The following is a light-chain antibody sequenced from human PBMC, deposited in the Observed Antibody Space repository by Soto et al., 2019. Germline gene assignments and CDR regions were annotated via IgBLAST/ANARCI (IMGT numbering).Light chain of an antibody. Sequence: QSVLTQPASLSGSPGQSITISCTGTSSNVGGYNYVSWYQQHPGKATKLMIYDVSKPPSGVSYRFSGSKSGNTGSLSISWLQAEDEADYYCSSYTSSSTRVFGTGNKVTV. CDR1: SSNVGGYNY. J-gene: IGLJ1*01. V-gene: IGLV2-14*01. CDR3: SSYTSSSTRV. CDR2: DVS.